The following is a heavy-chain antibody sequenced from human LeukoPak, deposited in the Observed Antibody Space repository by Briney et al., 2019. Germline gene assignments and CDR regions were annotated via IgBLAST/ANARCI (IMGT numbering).Heavy chain of an antibody. CDR1: GGSISNYY. J-gene: IGHJ3*02. D-gene: IGHD2/OR15-2a*01. CDR2: INHSGST. CDR3: ASCSGNYFSPDAFDI. V-gene: IGHV4-34*01. Sequence: SETLSLTCTVSGGSISNYYWSWIRQPPGKGLEGIGEINHSGSTNYNPSLKSRVTISVDTSKNQFSLKLSSVTAADTAVYYCASCSGNYFSPDAFDIWGQGTMVTVSS.